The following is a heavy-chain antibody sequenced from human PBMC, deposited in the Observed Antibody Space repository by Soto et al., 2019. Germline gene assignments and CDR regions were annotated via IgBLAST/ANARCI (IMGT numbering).Heavy chain of an antibody. CDR3: ARGGRFFADPLVY. J-gene: IGHJ4*02. CDR2: IFYIGGP. V-gene: IGHV4-59*01. D-gene: IGHD3-3*01. CDR1: GDSMNTYS. Sequence: QVQLQESGPGLVQPSETLSLTCNVSGDSMNTYSWSWIRQPPGKGLELIGYIFYIGGPKYNPSLKSRVTISLGTAKTQFSLTLSSVTAADPPLYYCARGGRFFADPLVYWGQGVLVT.